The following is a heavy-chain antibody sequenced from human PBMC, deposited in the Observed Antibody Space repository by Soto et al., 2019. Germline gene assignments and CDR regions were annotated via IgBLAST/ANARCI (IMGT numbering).Heavy chain of an antibody. J-gene: IGHJ6*02. V-gene: IGHV1-18*01. CDR3: ARVRGGQWLVDYYYGMDV. Sequence: ASVKVSCKASGYTFTSYGISWVRQAPGQGLEWMGWISAYNGNTNYAQKLQGRVTMTTDTSTSTAYMELRSLRSDDTAVYYCARVRGGQWLVDYYYGMDVWGQGTTVTVSS. CDR1: GYTFTSYG. CDR2: ISAYNGNT. D-gene: IGHD6-19*01.